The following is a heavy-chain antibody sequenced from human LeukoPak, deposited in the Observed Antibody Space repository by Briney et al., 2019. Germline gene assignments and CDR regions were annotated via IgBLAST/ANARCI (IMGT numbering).Heavy chain of an antibody. D-gene: IGHD4-17*01. CDR3: ETASYDYGDYVGYYYMDV. Sequence: SETLSLTCAVYGGSFGGYYWSWIRQPPGKGLEWIGSIYYSGSTYYNPSLKSRVTISVDTSKNQFSLKLSSVTAADTAVYYCETASYDYGDYVGYYYMDVWGKGTTVTVSS. V-gene: IGHV4-34*03. J-gene: IGHJ6*03. CDR2: IYYSGST. CDR1: GGSFGGYY.